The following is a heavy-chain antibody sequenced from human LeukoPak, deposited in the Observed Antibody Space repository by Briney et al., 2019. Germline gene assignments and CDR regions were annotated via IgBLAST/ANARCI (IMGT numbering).Heavy chain of an antibody. CDR1: GYRFTSYW. J-gene: IGHJ4*02. CDR2: IYPGDSDT. Sequence: GGSLQIYFQGSGYRFTSYWIGWGRPMPGKGREWKGIIYPGDSDTRYSPSFQGQVTISADKSISTAYLQWSSLKASDTAMYYCAMALYSSGGCFDYWGQGLLVTVSS. D-gene: IGHD6-19*01. V-gene: IGHV5-51*01. CDR3: AMALYSSGGCFDY.